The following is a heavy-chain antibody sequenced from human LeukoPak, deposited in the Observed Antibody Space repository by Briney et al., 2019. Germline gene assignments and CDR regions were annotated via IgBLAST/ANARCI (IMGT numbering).Heavy chain of an antibody. CDR2: ISGGAERT. V-gene: IGHV3-23*01. CDR1: GFTFSGYA. Sequence: PGGSLRLSCAASGFTFSGYAMTWVRQAPGKGLERVSAISGGAERTYYSDSVRGRFTISRDNSENTLYMQMDSLRAEDTAVYYCAKIIGLSYYYDSSGYYPFDYWGQGTLVTVSS. CDR3: AKIIGLSYYYDSSGYYPFDY. D-gene: IGHD3-22*01. J-gene: IGHJ4*02.